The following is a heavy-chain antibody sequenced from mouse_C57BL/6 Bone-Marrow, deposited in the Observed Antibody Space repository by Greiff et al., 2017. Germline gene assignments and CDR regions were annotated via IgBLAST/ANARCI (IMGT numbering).Heavy chain of an antibody. Sequence: EVKLMESGPGLANPSQSLSLTCSVTGYSITSGYYWNWIRQFPGNKLEWMGYISYDGSNNYNPSFKNRISITRDTSKNQFFLKMNSVTTEDTATYYCARRDYDGDWYFAVWGTGTTVTVSS. CDR2: ISYDGSN. CDR3: ARRDYDGDWYFAV. D-gene: IGHD2-4*01. J-gene: IGHJ1*03. CDR1: GYSITSGYY. V-gene: IGHV3-6*01.